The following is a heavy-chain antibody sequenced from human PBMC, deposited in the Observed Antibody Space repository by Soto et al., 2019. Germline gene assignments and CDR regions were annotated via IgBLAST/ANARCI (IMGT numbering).Heavy chain of an antibody. V-gene: IGHV4-61*01. CDR3: ARWALLPQRAFDI. CDR1: GGSVSSGSYY. CDR2: IYYSGST. J-gene: IGHJ3*02. Sequence: QVQLQESGPGLVKPSETLSLTCTVSGGSVSSGSYYWSWIRQPPGKGLEWIGYIYYSGSTNYNPSLKSRVTISVDTSKNQFSLKLSSVTAADTAVYYCARWALLPQRAFDIWGQGTMVTVSS. D-gene: IGHD3-10*01.